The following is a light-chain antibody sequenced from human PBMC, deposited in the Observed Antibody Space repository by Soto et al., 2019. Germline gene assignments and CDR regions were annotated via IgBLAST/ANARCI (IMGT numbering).Light chain of an antibody. CDR3: QQYGSSPGT. CDR1: QSVGGTF. J-gene: IGKJ1*01. CDR2: GAS. V-gene: IGKV3-20*01. Sequence: EIVLTQSPGTLSLSPGEGATLSCRASQSVGGTFLAWYQQKGGQAPRLLIHGASNRATGIPDRFSGSGSGTDFTLTISRLEPEDFAVYYCQQYGSSPGTFGQGTKVEIK.